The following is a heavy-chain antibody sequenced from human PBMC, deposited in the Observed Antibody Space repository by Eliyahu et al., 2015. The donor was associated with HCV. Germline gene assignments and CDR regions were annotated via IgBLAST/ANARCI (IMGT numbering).Heavy chain of an antibody. V-gene: IGHV3-21*01. CDR3: ARDDPLNGYDAFDI. J-gene: IGHJ3*02. D-gene: IGHD6-25*01. CDR1: GFXFSXYS. CDR2: ISSSSSYI. Sequence: EVQLVESGGGLVKPGGSLXLSCAASGFXFSXYSMNWVRQAPGKGLEWVSSISSSSSYIYYADSVKGRFTISRDNAKNSLYLQMNSLRAEDTAVYYCARDDPLNGYDAFDIWGQGTMVTVSS.